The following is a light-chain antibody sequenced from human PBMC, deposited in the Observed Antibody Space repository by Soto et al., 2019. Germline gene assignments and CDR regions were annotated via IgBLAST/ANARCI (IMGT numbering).Light chain of an antibody. J-gene: IGKJ5*01. CDR2: GAS. Sequence: EIVLTQSPGTLSLSPGERATLSFSASQSVSSSYLAWYQQKPGQAPRLLIYGASSGATGIPDRFSGSGSGTDFTLTISRLEPEDFAVYYCQQYGSSLITFGQGTRLEI. CDR3: QQYGSSLIT. CDR1: QSVSSSY. V-gene: IGKV3-20*01.